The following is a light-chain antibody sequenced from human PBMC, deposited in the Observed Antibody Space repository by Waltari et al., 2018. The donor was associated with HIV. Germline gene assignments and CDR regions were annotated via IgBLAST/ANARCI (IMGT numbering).Light chain of an antibody. J-gene: IGKJ2*01. Sequence: EIVLTQSPVTLSLSPGQTATLSCRASQSVSGYVAWYQQKPGQPPRLLIYDGFNTATGVPARFSGSASGTDFTLTISSLETEDFAVYCCQQCSNWPPIFGQGTKLELK. CDR1: QSVSGY. CDR3: QQCSNWPPI. V-gene: IGKV3-11*01. CDR2: DGF.